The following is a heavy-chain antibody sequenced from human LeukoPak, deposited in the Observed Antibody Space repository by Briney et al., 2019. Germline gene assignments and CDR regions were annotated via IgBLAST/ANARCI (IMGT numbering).Heavy chain of an antibody. J-gene: IGHJ4*02. V-gene: IGHV1-18*01. D-gene: IGHD2-2*01. Sequence: GASVKVSCKASGYTFTSYGISWVRQAPGQGLEWMGWISAYNGNTNYAQKLQGRVTMTTDTSTSTAYMELRSLRSDDTAVYYCARAYCSSTSCPIDYWGQGTLVTVSS. CDR3: ARAYCSSTSCPIDY. CDR1: GYTFTSYG. CDR2: ISAYNGNT.